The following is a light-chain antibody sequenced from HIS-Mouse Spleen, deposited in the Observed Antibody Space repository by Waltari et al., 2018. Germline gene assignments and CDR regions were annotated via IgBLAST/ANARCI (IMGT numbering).Light chain of an antibody. CDR3: VLYMGSGISV. Sequence: QTVVTQEPSFSVSPGGTVTLTCCLSFGSVSTSYYPSWYQQTPGQAPRTLIYSTNTRSSGVPDRFSGSILGNKAALTITGAQADDESDYYCVLYMGSGISVFGGGTKLTVL. V-gene: IGLV8-61*01. J-gene: IGLJ3*02. CDR2: STN. CDR1: FGSVSTSYY.